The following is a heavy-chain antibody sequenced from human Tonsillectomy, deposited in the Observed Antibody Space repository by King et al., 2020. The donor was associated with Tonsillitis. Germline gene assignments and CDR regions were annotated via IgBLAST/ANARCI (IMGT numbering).Heavy chain of an antibody. J-gene: IGHJ4*02. CDR1: GFTFSSYA. CDR2: ISYDGSNK. V-gene: IGHV3-30*01. CDR3: ARGSYYDFSPEDY. D-gene: IGHD1-26*01. Sequence: LVQSGGGIVQPGRSLRLSCAASGFTFSSYAMHWVRQAPGKGLEWVAVISYDGSNKYYADSVKGRFTISRDSSKNTLYLQMDSLRAEDTAVYYCARGSYYDFSPEDYWGQGTLVTVSS.